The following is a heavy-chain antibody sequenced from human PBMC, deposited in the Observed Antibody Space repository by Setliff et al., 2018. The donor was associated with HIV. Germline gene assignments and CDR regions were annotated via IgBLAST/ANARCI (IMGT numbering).Heavy chain of an antibody. CDR2: INPNSGDT. J-gene: IGHJ5*02. V-gene: IGHV1-2*02. Sequence: ASVKVSCKASGYTFIGHYIHWVRQAPGQGLEWMGWINPNSGDTKYAQKFQDRVSLTRDTSLSTAYIELSSLTSDDTAIYYCARDMFEIWERSLAKGDEFDPWGQGSLVTVSS. CDR1: GYTFIGHY. D-gene: IGHD3-10*02. CDR3: ARDMFEIWERSLAKGDEFDP.